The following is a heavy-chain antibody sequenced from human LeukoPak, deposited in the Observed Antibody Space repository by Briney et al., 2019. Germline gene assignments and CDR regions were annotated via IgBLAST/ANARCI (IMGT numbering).Heavy chain of an antibody. CDR1: GYSISSGYF. CDR2: IYHSGKT. Sequence: TPSETLSLTCTVSGYSISSGYFWDWIRQSPEKGLEWIGSIYHSGKTYYNPSLQSRLTISVDTSKNQFSLRLNSVTAADTAVYYCAKGKQWLASDAFDIWGQGTMVTVSS. D-gene: IGHD6-19*01. CDR3: AKGKQWLASDAFDI. J-gene: IGHJ3*02. V-gene: IGHV4-38-2*02.